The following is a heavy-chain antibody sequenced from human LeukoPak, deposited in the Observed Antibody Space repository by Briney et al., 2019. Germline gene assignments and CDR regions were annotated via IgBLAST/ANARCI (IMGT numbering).Heavy chain of an antibody. CDR2: ISSSSSTI. CDR1: GFTFSSYS. D-gene: IGHD3-22*01. CDR3: ASGQHLRVYDSSDYHPY. V-gene: IGHV3-48*01. Sequence: GGSLRLSCAASGFTFSSYSITWVRQAPGKGLEWVASISSSSSTIYYADSVKGRFTISRDNARNSLYLQMNSLRAEDTDVYFCASGQHLRVYDSSDYHPYWGKGTVVTVSS. J-gene: IGHJ4*02.